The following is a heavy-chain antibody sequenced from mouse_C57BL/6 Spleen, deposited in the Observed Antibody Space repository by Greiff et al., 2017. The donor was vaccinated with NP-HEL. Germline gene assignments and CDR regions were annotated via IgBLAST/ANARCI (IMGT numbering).Heavy chain of an antibody. J-gene: IGHJ2*01. V-gene: IGHV1-54*01. D-gene: IGHD1-1*01. Sequence: QVQLQQSGAELVRPGTSVKVSCKASGYAFTNYLIEWVKQRPGQGLEWIGVINPGSGGTNYNEKFKGKATLTADKSSSTAYMQLSSLTSEDSAVYCCARGDYGTLFDYWGQGTTLTVSS. CDR1: GYAFTNYL. CDR2: INPGSGGT. CDR3: ARGDYGTLFDY.